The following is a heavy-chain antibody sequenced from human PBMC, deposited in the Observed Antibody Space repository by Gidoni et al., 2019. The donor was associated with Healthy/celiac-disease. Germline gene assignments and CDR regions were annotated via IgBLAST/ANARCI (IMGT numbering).Heavy chain of an antibody. J-gene: IGHJ6*02. V-gene: IGHV3-66*02. CDR2: IYSGGST. D-gene: IGHD3-22*01. CDR1: GFTVSSNY. CDR3: ARIAHYYDSSGYAYYYYYGMDV. Sequence: EVQLVESGGGLVQPGGSLRLSCAASGFTVSSNYMSWVRQAPGKGLEWVSVIYSGGSTYYADSVKGRFTISRDNSKNTLYLQMNSLRAEDTAVYYCARIAHYYDSSGYAYYYYYGMDVWGQGTTVTVSS.